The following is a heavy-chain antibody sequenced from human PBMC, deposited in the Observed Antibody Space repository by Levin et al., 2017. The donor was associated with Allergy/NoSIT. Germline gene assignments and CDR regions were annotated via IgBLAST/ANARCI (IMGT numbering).Heavy chain of an antibody. D-gene: IGHD2-15*01. Sequence: PGGSLRLSCAASGFTFSTYAMHWVRQAPGKGLEWVAVISYDGSNKYYADSVKGRFTISRDNSKNTLYLQMNSLRPEDTAVYYCVLGGRYCTGGSCYEPFDYWGQGTLVTVSS. CDR3: VLGGRYCTGGSCYEPFDY. V-gene: IGHV3-30-3*01. CDR2: ISYDGSNK. J-gene: IGHJ4*02. CDR1: GFTFSTYA.